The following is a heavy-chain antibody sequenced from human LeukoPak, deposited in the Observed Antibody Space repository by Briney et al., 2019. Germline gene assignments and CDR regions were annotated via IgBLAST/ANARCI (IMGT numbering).Heavy chain of an antibody. CDR1: GYTFTSYD. CDR2: MNPNSGNT. J-gene: IGHJ5*02. Sequence: ASVKVSCKASGYTFTSYDINWVRQATGQGLEWMGWMNPNSGNTGYAQKFQGRVTMTEDTSTDTAYMELSSLRSEDTAVYYCATNPRDSSGFPWGQGTLVTVSS. CDR3: ATNPRDSSGFP. V-gene: IGHV1-8*01. D-gene: IGHD6-19*01.